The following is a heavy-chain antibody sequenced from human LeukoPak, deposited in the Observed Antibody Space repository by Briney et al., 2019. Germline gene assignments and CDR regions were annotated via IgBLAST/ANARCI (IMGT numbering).Heavy chain of an antibody. CDR1: GGSFSDYY. CDR2: INHSGTT. D-gene: IGHD3-16*02. J-gene: IGHJ4*02. CDR3: ASHYSSGSYRYTGSFDS. Sequence: SETLSLTCAVYGGSFSDYYWSWIRQPPGKGLEWIGEINHSGTTNYRPSLKSRVSISVDTSKNQFSLKLNSVSAADAAMYDCASHYSSGSYRYTGSFDSWGRGMLVNVSS. V-gene: IGHV4-34*01.